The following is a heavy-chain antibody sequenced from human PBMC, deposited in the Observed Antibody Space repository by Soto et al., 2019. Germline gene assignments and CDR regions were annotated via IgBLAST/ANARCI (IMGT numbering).Heavy chain of an antibody. CDR2: IYHSGST. CDR1: GYSISSGYY. D-gene: IGHD3-22*01. J-gene: IGHJ3*02. V-gene: IGHV4-38-2*01. CDR3: ARVFKYYYDSSGPSGAFAI. Sequence: ETLSLTCAVSGYSISSGYYWGWIRQPPGKGLEWIGSIYHSGSTYYNPSLKSRVTISVDTSKNQFSLKLSSVTAADTAVYYCARVFKYYYDSSGPSGAFAIWGQGTMVTVSS.